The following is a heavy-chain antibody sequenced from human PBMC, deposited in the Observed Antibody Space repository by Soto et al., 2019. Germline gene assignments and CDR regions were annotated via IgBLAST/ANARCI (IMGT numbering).Heavy chain of an antibody. V-gene: IGHV4-61*01. J-gene: IGHJ4*02. CDR2: IYYSGHT. CDR3: ARAGYSYHIDS. D-gene: IGHD5-18*01. Sequence: PSETLSLTCSVSGDSVSSGNKYWSWIRQPPGKGLEWLGYIYYSGHTNYNPSLKSRVTISVDTSQSQFSLNLSSVTAADTAVYYCARAGYSYHIDSWGQGTLVTVSS. CDR1: GDSVSSGNKY.